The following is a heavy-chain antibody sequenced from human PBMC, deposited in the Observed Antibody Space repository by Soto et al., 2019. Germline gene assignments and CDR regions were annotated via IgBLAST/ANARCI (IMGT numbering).Heavy chain of an antibody. D-gene: IGHD6-6*01. J-gene: IGHJ5*02. Sequence: PSETLSLTCPVSGGSINTINNYWSWIRQPPGKGLEWIGFISYIVSTYYKPSLMSRLTISLDTSTNRFSMKLTSVTAADTAVYYCAREEAARIERWFDPWGQATLVHVSS. CDR1: GGSINTINNY. CDR2: ISYIVST. CDR3: AREEAARIERWFDP. V-gene: IGHV4-30-4*01.